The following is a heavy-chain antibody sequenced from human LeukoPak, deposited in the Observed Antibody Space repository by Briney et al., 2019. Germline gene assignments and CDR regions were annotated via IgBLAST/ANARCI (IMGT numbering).Heavy chain of an antibody. D-gene: IGHD5-12*01. CDR2: ISSSSSYM. CDR1: GFTFSSYS. J-gene: IGHJ3*02. Sequence: NPGGSLRLSCAASGFTFSSYSMNWVRQAPGKGLEWVSSISSSSSYMYYADSVKGRFTISRDNAKNSLYLQMNSLRAEDTAVYYCARDTSGYDYYLVPGGILDAFDIWGQGTMVTVSS. CDR3: ARDTSGYDYYLVPGGILDAFDI. V-gene: IGHV3-21*01.